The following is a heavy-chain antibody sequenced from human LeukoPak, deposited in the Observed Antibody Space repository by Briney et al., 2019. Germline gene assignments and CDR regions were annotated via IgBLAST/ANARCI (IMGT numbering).Heavy chain of an antibody. V-gene: IGHV1-46*01. CDR1: GYTFTNHY. CDR3: AMEMAKTSFFDY. J-gene: IGHJ4*02. D-gene: IGHD5-24*01. Sequence: GASVKVSCKTSGYTFTNHYTHWVRQAPGQGLEWMGVISPSGDFTNNAQNFRGRLIVTRDTSTSTVYMELNSLTSQDTAVYYRAMEMAKTSFFDYWGQGTLVTVSS. CDR2: ISPSGDFT.